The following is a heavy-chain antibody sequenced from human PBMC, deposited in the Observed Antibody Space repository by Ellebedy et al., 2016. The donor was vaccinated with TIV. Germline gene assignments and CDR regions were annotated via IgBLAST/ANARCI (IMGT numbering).Heavy chain of an antibody. Sequence: GESLKISCATSGFTFSSYGMHWGRQAPGKGLEWVAVMRSDGSNEKYADCVKGRFTISRDNSKNTLYLQMNGLRADDTAVYYCARDPTGLPDFWGQGTPVTVSS. D-gene: IGHD3-9*01. CDR3: ARDPTGLPDF. CDR1: GFTFSSYG. V-gene: IGHV3-33*01. J-gene: IGHJ4*02. CDR2: MRSDGSNE.